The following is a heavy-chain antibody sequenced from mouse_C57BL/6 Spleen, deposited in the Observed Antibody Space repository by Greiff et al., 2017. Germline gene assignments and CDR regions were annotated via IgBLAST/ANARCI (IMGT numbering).Heavy chain of an antibody. CDR3: ARWIPSSRSYLYAMDY. D-gene: IGHD1-1*01. J-gene: IGHJ4*01. CDR2: IDPSDSYT. CDR1: GYTFTSYW. Sequence: VQLQQPGAELVKPGASVKLSCKASGYTFTSYWMQWVKQRPGQGLEWIGAIDPSDSYTNYNQKFKGKATLTVDTSSSTAYMQLSSLTSEDSAVYYGARWIPSSRSYLYAMDYWGQGTSVTVSS. V-gene: IGHV1-50*01.